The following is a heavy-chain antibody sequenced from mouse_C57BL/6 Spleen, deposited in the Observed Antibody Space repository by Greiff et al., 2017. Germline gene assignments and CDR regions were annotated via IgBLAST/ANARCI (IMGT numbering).Heavy chain of an antibody. Sequence: QVQLQQPGAELVMPGASVKLSCKASGYTFTSYWMHWVKQRPGQGLEWIGEIDPSDSYPNYNQKFQGKSTLTVDKSYSTAYMQLSSLTSEDTAVYYCARMTYYYGSRDWYIDVWGTGTTVTVSS. V-gene: IGHV1-69*01. CDR2: IDPSDSYP. D-gene: IGHD1-1*01. J-gene: IGHJ1*03. CDR3: ARMTYYYGSRDWYIDV. CDR1: GYTFTSYW.